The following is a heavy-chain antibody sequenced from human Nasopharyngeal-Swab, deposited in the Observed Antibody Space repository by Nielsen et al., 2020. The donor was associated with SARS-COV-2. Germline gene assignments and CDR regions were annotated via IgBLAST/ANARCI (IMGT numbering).Heavy chain of an antibody. CDR3: ARVFRYYYDSSGLGTSCYFDY. Sequence: GSLSLTCAVYGGSFSGYYWSWIRQPPGKGLEWIGEINHSGSTNYNPSLKSRVTISVDTSKNQFSLKLSTVTAADTAVYYCARVFRYYYDSSGLGTSCYFDYWGQGTLVTVSS. D-gene: IGHD3-22*01. J-gene: IGHJ4*02. CDR1: GGSFSGYY. CDR2: INHSGST. V-gene: IGHV4-34*01.